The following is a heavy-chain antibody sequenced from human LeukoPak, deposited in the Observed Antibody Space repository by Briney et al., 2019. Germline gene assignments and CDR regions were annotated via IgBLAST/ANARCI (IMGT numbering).Heavy chain of an antibody. D-gene: IGHD2-2*02. J-gene: IGHJ5*02. CDR2: IYYSGST. Sequence: SETLSLTCTVSGGSISSGTYYWGWIRQATGKGLECIGTIYYSGSTSYNPSLKSRVTISVDTSKNQFSLKLTSVTAADTAVYYCAGTYRLRRFDPWGQGTLVTVSS. CDR1: GGSISSGTYY. V-gene: IGHV4-39*01. CDR3: AGTYRLRRFDP.